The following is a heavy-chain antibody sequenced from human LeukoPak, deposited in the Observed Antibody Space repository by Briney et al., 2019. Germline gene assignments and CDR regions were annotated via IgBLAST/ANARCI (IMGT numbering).Heavy chain of an antibody. CDR3: ARYSGGRFDY. Sequence: SETLSLTCTVSGGSISSGGYCWSWIRQHPGKGLEWIGYIYYSGSTYYNPSLKSRVTIPVDTSKNQFSLKLSSVTAADTAVYYCARYSGGRFDYWGQGTLVTVSS. D-gene: IGHD2-15*01. V-gene: IGHV4-31*03. CDR2: IYYSGST. CDR1: GGSISSGGYC. J-gene: IGHJ4*02.